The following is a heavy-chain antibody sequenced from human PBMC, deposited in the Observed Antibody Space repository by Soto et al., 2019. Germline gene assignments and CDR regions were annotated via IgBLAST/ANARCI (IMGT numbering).Heavy chain of an antibody. CDR1: GGSISSYY. CDR2: IYYSGST. CDR3: ARFPALLYDFWSAIFFYGMDV. J-gene: IGHJ6*02. D-gene: IGHD3-3*01. V-gene: IGHV4-59*01. Sequence: GPGPGRTSETLSLTCTVSGGSISSYYWSWIRQPPGKGLEWIGYIYYSGSTNYTPSLKSRVTISVDTSKNQFSLKLSSVTAADTAVYYCARFPALLYDFWSAIFFYGMDVWGQETTVTLSS.